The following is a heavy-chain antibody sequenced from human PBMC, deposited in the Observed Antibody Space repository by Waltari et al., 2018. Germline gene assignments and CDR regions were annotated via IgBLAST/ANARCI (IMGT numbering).Heavy chain of an antibody. CDR3: ARGYYYGSGSYYTPFDY. Sequence: QVQLQESGPGLVKPSETLSLTCTVSGGSISSYYWSWIRQPAGKGLEWIGRIYTSGSTNYNPSLKSRVTRSVDTSKNQFSLKLSSVTAADTAVYYWARGYYYGSGSYYTPFDYWGQGTLVTVSS. D-gene: IGHD3-10*01. CDR1: GGSISSYY. J-gene: IGHJ4*02. V-gene: IGHV4-4*07. CDR2: IYTSGST.